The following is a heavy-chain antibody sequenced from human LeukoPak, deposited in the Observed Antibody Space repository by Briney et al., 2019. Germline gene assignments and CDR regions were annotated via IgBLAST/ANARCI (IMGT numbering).Heavy chain of an antibody. D-gene: IGHD3-10*01. CDR1: GFTFSSYA. Sequence: PGGSLRLSCAASGFTFSSYAMSWVRQAPGKGLEWVSSISSSSSYIYYADSVKGRFTISRDNAKNSLYLQMNSLRAEDTAVYYCARAKRWFGSYGMDVWGQGTTVTVSS. CDR3: ARAKRWFGSYGMDV. J-gene: IGHJ6*02. V-gene: IGHV3-21*01. CDR2: ISSSSSYI.